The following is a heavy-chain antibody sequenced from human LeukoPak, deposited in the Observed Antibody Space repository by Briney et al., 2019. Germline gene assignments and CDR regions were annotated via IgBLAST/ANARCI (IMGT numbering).Heavy chain of an antibody. CDR3: AKEAVDYDILTGYYTTGYFDY. V-gene: IGHV3-23*01. CDR1: GFTFSSYA. J-gene: IGHJ4*02. Sequence: GGSLRLSCAASGFTFSSYAMSWVRQAPGKGLEWVSGISGSGGNTYYADSVKGRFTISRDNSKNTLYLQMSSLRAGDTAVYYCAKEAVDYDILTGYYTTGYFDYWGQGTLVTVSS. D-gene: IGHD3-9*01. CDR2: ISGSGGNT.